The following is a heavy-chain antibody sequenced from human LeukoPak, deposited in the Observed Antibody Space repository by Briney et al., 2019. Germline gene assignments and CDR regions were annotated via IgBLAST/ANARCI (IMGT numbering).Heavy chain of an antibody. J-gene: IGHJ6*03. V-gene: IGHV4-38-2*02. CDR2: IYHSGST. CDR1: GYSISSGYY. Sequence: SETLSLTCTVSGYSISSGYYWGWIRQPPGKGLEWIGSIYHSGSTYYNPSLKSRVTISVDTSKNQFSLKLSSVTAADTAVYYCARGDSSSNYYYYYYMDVWGKGTTVTVSS. CDR3: ARGDSSSNYYYYYYMDV. D-gene: IGHD6-13*01.